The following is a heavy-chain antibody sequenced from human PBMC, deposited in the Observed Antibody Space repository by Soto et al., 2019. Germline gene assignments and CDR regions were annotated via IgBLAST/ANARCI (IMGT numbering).Heavy chain of an antibody. V-gene: IGHV2-5*02. CDR1: GFSLDTWGVG. J-gene: IGHJ4*02. CDR2: IYWDDDK. D-gene: IGHD3-16*01. CDR3: ARALGSWGAYYFDH. Sequence: QITLKESGPTLVRPTQTLTLTCTVSGFSLDTWGVGVGWIRQPPGKAPEWLALIYWDDDKRYSPSLKNRLTSTKDTSKNQVVLTVTNMDPVDTVTYYCARALGSWGAYYFDHWGQGTLVTVSS.